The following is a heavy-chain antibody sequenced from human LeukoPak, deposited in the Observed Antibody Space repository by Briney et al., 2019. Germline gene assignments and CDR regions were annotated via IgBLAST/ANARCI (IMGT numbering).Heavy chain of an antibody. J-gene: IGHJ4*02. CDR3: ARDRGTWNDDGFDY. CDR2: IFYSGST. D-gene: IGHD1-1*01. CDR1: GGSISSYY. Sequence: PSETLSLTCTVSGGSISSYYWGWVRQPPGKGLEWIGNIFYSGSTYYSPSLKSRVTMSVDTSKNQFSLKLSSVTAADTAVYYCARDRGTWNDDGFDYWGQGTLVTVSS. V-gene: IGHV4-39*07.